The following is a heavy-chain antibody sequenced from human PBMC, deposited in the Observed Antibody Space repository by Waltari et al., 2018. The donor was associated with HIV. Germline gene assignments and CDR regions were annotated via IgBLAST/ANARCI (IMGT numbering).Heavy chain of an antibody. J-gene: IGHJ6*02. CDR3: AKEVVALPHYYYYGLDV. V-gene: IGHV3-48*04. CDR2: IRMTSNTI. CDR1: GFTFSSYS. Sequence: EVQLVESGGGLVQPGGSLRLSCAASGFTFSSYSMNWVRQAPGKGLEWVSYIRMTSNTIYYADSVKGRFTVSRDNAKNSLSLQMNSLRAEDTAVYFCAKEVVALPHYYYYGLDVWGQGTTVTVSS. D-gene: IGHD2-15*01.